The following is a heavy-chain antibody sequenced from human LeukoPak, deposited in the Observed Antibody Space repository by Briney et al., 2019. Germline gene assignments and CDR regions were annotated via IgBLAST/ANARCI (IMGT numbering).Heavy chain of an antibody. Sequence: SESLSLTCSFSGGSHSSSHWSWIRQPPGKGLEGIGYVTYNGITKYNPSLKSRVTISVDTSKNQFSLKLSPVTAADTAVYYCARVNDSRFFSYYGMDVWGQGSTVTVSS. CDR2: VTYNGIT. V-gene: IGHV4-59*01. J-gene: IGHJ6*02. CDR3: ARVNDSRFFSYYGMDV. D-gene: IGHD1-1*01. CDR1: GGSHSSSH.